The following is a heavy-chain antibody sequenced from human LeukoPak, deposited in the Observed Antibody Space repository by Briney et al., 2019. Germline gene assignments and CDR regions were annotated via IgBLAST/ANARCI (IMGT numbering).Heavy chain of an antibody. Sequence: GASVKVSCKASGYTFTSYAMHWVRQAPGQRLEWMGWINAGNGNTKYLQKFQGRVTITRDTSASTAYMELSSLRSEDTAVYYCAREPLVVDNWFNPWGQGTLVTVSS. J-gene: IGHJ5*02. V-gene: IGHV1-3*01. CDR3: AREPLVVDNWFNP. CDR1: GYTFTSYA. CDR2: INAGNGNT. D-gene: IGHD2-15*01.